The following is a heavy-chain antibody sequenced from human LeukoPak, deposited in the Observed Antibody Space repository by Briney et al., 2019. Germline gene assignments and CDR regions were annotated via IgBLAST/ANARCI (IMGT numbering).Heavy chain of an antibody. CDR3: TRDARLDCSTTSCYGAFDI. V-gene: IGHV3-20*04. Sequence: GGSLGLSCAASGFTFDDYGMSWVRQAPGKGLEWVSGINWIGRSTGYAASVKGRFTISRDNSKNSLYLQMSSLRAEDTAFYYCTRDARLDCSTTSCYGAFDIWGQGTMVTVSS. CDR2: INWIGRST. D-gene: IGHD2-2*01. CDR1: GFTFDDYG. J-gene: IGHJ3*02.